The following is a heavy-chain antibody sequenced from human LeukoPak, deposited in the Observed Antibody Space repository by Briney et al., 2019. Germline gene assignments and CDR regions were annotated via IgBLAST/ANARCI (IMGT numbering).Heavy chain of an antibody. D-gene: IGHD3-22*01. CDR2: ISSSSSYI. CDR3: ARAVGYYDCSVLTYYFDY. Sequence: GGSLRLSCAASGFTFSSYSMNWVRQAPGKGLEWVSSISSSSSYIYYADSVKGRFTISRDNAKNSLYLQMNSLRAEDTAVYYCARAVGYYDCSVLTYYFDYWGQGTLVTVSS. CDR1: GFTFSSYS. J-gene: IGHJ4*02. V-gene: IGHV3-21*01.